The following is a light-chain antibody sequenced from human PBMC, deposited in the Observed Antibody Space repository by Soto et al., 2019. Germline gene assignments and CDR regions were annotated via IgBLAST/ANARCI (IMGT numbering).Light chain of an antibody. CDR1: QSVSSY. V-gene: IGKV3-11*01. CDR2: DAS. Sequence: EIVLTQSPATLSLSPGERATLSCRASQSVSSYLAWYQQKPGQAPRLLIYDASNRATGIPARFSGSGSGTDFALTIISLEPEDYAVDYCQQQSYRPRLTFGGGTKVEIK. CDR3: QQQSYRPRLT. J-gene: IGKJ4*01.